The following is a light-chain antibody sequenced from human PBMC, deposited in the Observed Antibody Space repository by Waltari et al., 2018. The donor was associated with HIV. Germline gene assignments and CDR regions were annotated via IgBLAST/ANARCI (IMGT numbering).Light chain of an antibody. CDR3: QQYYTVRPT. Sequence: DIVMTQSPDSLAVSLGQRATFNRRSSPTVFSNSHHRNYLAWYQQKTGQSPNVLIYWASTRQSGVPDRFSASGSATNFSLTISSLQAADVAVYYCQQYYTVRPTFGGGTKVEIK. CDR2: WAS. CDR1: PTVFSNSHHRNY. V-gene: IGKV4-1*01. J-gene: IGKJ4*01.